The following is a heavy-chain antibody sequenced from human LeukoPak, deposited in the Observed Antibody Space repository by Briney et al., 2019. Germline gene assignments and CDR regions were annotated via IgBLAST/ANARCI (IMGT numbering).Heavy chain of an antibody. CDR2: FDPEDGET. Sequence: ASVKVSCKVSGYTLTELSMHWVRQAPGKGLEWMGGFDPEDGETIYAQKFQGRVTMTEDTSTDTAYMELGSLRSEDTAVYYCATEPSARSSTSWPFDYWGQGTLVTVSS. V-gene: IGHV1-24*01. CDR1: GYTLTELS. J-gene: IGHJ4*02. D-gene: IGHD2-2*01. CDR3: ATEPSARSSTSWPFDY.